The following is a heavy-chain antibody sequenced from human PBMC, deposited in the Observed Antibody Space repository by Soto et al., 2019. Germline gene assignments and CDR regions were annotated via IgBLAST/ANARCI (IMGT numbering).Heavy chain of an antibody. V-gene: IGHV3-21*01. Sequence: EVQLVQSEGGLVKPGGSLRLSCAASGFTFSSYSMNWVRQAPGKGLEWVSSVSSSSSYIYYADSLKGRFTISRDNAKNSLYLQMNSLRVEDTAVYYCARGDDSSGSWPRYWGQGTLVNVSS. J-gene: IGHJ4*02. CDR1: GFTFSSYS. D-gene: IGHD3-22*01. CDR2: VSSSSSYI. CDR3: ARGDDSSGSWPRY.